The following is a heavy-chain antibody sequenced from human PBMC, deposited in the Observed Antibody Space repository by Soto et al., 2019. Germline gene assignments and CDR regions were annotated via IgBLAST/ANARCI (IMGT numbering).Heavy chain of an antibody. D-gene: IGHD2-15*01. CDR2: FDPEDGET. J-gene: IGHJ3*02. CDR1: GYTLTELS. CDR3: ATDGVKCSGGSCYLHACDI. Sequence: QVQLVQSGAEVKKPGASVKVSCKVSGYTLTELSMHWVRQAPGKGLEWMGGFDPEDGETIYAQKFQGRVTMTEDTSTDTAYMELSSLRSEDTAVYYCATDGVKCSGGSCYLHACDIWGQGTMVTVSS. V-gene: IGHV1-24*01.